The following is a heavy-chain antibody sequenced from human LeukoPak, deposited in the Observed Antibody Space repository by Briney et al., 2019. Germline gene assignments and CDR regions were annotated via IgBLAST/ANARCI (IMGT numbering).Heavy chain of an antibody. D-gene: IGHD3-9*01. V-gene: IGHV4-39*01. CDR1: GGSISSSSYY. J-gene: IGHJ4*02. Sequence: SETLSLTCTVSGGSISSSSYYWGWIRQPPGKGLEWIGRIYYSGSTYYNPSLKSRVTISVDTSKNQFSLKLSSVTAADTAVYYCARQTNYYDILTGYSTLDYFDYWGQGTLVTVSS. CDR2: IYYSGST. CDR3: ARQTNYYDILTGYSTLDYFDY.